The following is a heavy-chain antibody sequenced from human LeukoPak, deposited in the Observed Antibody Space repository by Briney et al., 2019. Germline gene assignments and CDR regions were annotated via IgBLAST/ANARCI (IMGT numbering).Heavy chain of an antibody. Sequence: SETLSLTCTVSGGSISSSSYYWGWIRQPSGKGLEWIGSIYYSGSTYYNPSLKSRVTISVDTSKNQFSLKLSSVTAADTAVYYCARPYYDFTFTFDHWGQGTLVTVSS. CDR1: GGSISSSSYY. J-gene: IGHJ5*02. CDR2: IYYSGST. D-gene: IGHD3-3*01. CDR3: ARPYYDFTFTFDH. V-gene: IGHV4-39*01.